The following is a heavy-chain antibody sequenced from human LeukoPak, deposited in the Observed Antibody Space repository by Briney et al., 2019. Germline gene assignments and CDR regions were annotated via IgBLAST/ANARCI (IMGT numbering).Heavy chain of an antibody. CDR3: ARGGWESVY. D-gene: IGHD1-26*01. CDR1: GFMFRDYE. J-gene: IGHJ4*02. V-gene: IGHV3-48*03. CDR2: ISSSGYTI. Sequence: PGGSLRLSCAASGFMFRDYEMNWVRQAPGKGLEWVSYISSSGYTINYADSVKGRFTISRDNTKNSLYLQMNSLRAEDTAVYYCARGGWESVYWGQGTLVTVSS.